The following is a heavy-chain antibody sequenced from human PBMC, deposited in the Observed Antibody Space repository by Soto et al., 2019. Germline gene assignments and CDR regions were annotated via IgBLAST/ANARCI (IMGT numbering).Heavy chain of an antibody. J-gene: IGHJ4*02. D-gene: IGHD2-15*01. Sequence: EVQLVESGGDKVQPGRSLKLSCVGSGYSFEDYSMHWVRQAPGKGPEWVSGISWNGNFTGYADSVKGRFTISRDNAKNSLFLQMRSLRLEDTALYYCVGGSWFDWGQGTLVTVSS. CDR3: VGGSWFD. CDR1: GYSFEDYS. CDR2: ISWNGNFT. V-gene: IGHV3-9*01.